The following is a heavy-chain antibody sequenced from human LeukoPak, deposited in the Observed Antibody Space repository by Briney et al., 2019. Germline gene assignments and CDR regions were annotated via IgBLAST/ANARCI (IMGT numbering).Heavy chain of an antibody. J-gene: IGHJ4*02. CDR3: AGDRHIAGAGYYFDY. CDR2: IGDDGREK. CDR1: RFTFSTYT. Sequence: PGGSLRLSCAASRFTFSTYTMNWVRQAPGKGLEWVAAIGDDGREKHYAESAKGRFTISRDNSKNTLYLQMNSLRVEDTAVYYCAGDRHIAGAGYYFDYWGQGTLVTVSS. V-gene: IGHV3-30*04. D-gene: IGHD6-19*01.